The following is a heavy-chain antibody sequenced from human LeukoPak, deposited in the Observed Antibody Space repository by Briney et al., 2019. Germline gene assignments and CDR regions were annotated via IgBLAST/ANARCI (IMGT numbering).Heavy chain of an antibody. CDR3: ARRKYEYSSSYFYYYYMDV. V-gene: IGHV5-51*01. CDR1: GYSFTSYW. Sequence: GESLKISCKGSGYSFTSYWIGWVRQMPGKGLEWMGIIYPGDSDTRYSPSFQGQVTISADKSISTAYLQWSSLKASDTAMYYCARRKYEYSSSYFYYYYMDVWGKGTTVTVSS. D-gene: IGHD6-6*01. J-gene: IGHJ6*03. CDR2: IYPGDSDT.